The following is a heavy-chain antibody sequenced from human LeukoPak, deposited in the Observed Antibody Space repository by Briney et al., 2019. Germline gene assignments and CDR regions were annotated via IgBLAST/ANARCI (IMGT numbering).Heavy chain of an antibody. CDR1: GGSFSGYY. CDR3: ARHVLIAAAGTGLGSLVDY. Sequence: SETLSLTCAVYGGSFSGYYWSWIRQPPGKGLEWIGEINHSGSTNYNPSLKSRVTISVDTSKNQFSLKLSSVTAADTAVYYCARHVLIAAAGTGLGSLVDYWGQGTLVTVSS. V-gene: IGHV4-34*01. CDR2: INHSGST. J-gene: IGHJ4*02. D-gene: IGHD6-13*01.